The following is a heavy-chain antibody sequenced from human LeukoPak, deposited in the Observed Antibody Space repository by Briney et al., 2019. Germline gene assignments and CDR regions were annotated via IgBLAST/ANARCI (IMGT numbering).Heavy chain of an antibody. Sequence: ASVKVSCKASGGTFSSYAISWVRQAPGQGLEWMGGIIPIFGTANYAQKFQGRVTITADESTSTAYVELSSLRSEDTAVYYCARDCSGGSCYSVRWRVYGMDVWGQGTTVTVSS. J-gene: IGHJ6*02. V-gene: IGHV1-69*13. D-gene: IGHD2-15*01. CDR2: IIPIFGTA. CDR3: ARDCSGGSCYSVRWRVYGMDV. CDR1: GGTFSSYA.